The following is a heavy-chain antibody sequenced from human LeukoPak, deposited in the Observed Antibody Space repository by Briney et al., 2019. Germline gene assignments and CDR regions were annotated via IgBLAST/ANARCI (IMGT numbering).Heavy chain of an antibody. CDR2: IYYSGST. Sequence: PSETLSLTCTVSGGSVSSGSYYWSWIRQPPGKGLEWIGYIYYSGSTYYNPSLKSRVTISVDTSKNQFSLKLSSVTAADTAVYYCASQYYDFWSGYYDYWGQGTLVTVSS. CDR1: GGSVSSGSYY. J-gene: IGHJ4*02. D-gene: IGHD3-3*01. V-gene: IGHV4-61*01. CDR3: ASQYYDFWSGYYDY.